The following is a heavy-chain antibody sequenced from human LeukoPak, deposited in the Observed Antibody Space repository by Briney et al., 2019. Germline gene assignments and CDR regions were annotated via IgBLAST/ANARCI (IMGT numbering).Heavy chain of an antibody. Sequence: ASVKVSCKASGYTFTSYGISWVRQAPGQGLEWMGWISAYNGNTNYAQKLQGRVTMTTDTSTSTAYMELRSQRSDDTAVYYCARGPPNYYYDSSGYYFFDYWGQGTLVTVSS. V-gene: IGHV1-18*01. CDR2: ISAYNGNT. J-gene: IGHJ4*02. CDR3: ARGPPNYYYDSSGYYFFDY. D-gene: IGHD3-22*01. CDR1: GYTFTSYG.